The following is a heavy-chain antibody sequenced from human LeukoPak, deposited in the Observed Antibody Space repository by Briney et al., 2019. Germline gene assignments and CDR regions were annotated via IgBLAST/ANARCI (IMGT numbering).Heavy chain of an antibody. Sequence: PGGSLRLSCAASGFTFSSYAMHWVRQAPGKGLEWVAVISYDGSNKYYADSVKGRFTISRDNSKNTLYLQMNSLRAEDTAVYYCAKVLVYDRSGDDAFDIWGQGTMVTVSS. CDR1: GFTFSSYA. V-gene: IGHV3-30*04. J-gene: IGHJ3*02. CDR3: AKVLVYDRSGDDAFDI. D-gene: IGHD3-22*01. CDR2: ISYDGSNK.